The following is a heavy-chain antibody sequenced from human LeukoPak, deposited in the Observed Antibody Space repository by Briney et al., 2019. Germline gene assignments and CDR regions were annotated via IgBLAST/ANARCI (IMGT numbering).Heavy chain of an antibody. V-gene: IGHV1-2*02. J-gene: IGHJ4*02. CDR2: INPNSGGT. D-gene: IGHD5-24*01. CDR1: GYTFTGYY. Sequence: ASVKVSCKASGYTFTGYYMHWVRQAPGQGLEWMGWINPNSGGTNYAQKFQGRVTMTRDTSISTAYMGLSRLRSEDTAVYYCARRQPWGRDGYHGGFDYWGQGTLVTVSS. CDR3: ARRQPWGRDGYHGGFDY.